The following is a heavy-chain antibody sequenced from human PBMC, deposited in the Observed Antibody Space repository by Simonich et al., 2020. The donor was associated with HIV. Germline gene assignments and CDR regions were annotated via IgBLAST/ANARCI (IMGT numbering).Heavy chain of an antibody. Sequence: QVQLQQWGAGLLKPSETLSLTCAVYGGSFSGNFWTWIRQTPGKGLEWIGEISHSGSNKYHPSLRSRVSISVGTSKNQFSLKLSSVTAADTAVYYCARAGLTMVRGVPGAFDIWGQGTMVTVSS. V-gene: IGHV4-34*01. D-gene: IGHD3-10*01. CDR3: ARAGLTMVRGVPGAFDI. J-gene: IGHJ3*02. CDR2: ISHSGSN. CDR1: GGSFSGNF.